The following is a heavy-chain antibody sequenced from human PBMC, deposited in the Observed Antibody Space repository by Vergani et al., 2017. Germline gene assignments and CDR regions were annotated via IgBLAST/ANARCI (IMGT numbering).Heavy chain of an antibody. CDR2: INSDGSST. V-gene: IGHV3-74*01. J-gene: IGHJ6*04. D-gene: IGHD6-13*01. Sequence: EVQLVESGGGLVQPGGSLRLSCAASGFTFSSYWMHWVRQAPGKGLVWVSRINSDGSSTSYADSVKGRFTISRDNARNTLYLQMNSLRAEATAVYYCALGRSSSPPHPYYYYYGMDVWGGGTTVTVSS. CDR3: ALGRSSSPPHPYYYYYGMDV. CDR1: GFTFSSYW.